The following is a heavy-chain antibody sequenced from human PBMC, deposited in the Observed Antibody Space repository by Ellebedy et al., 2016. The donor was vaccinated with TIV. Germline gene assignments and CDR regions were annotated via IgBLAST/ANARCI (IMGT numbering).Heavy chain of an antibody. CDR1: GDSVSTDIG. D-gene: IGHD3-10*01. J-gene: IGHJ6*02. CDR2: TYYRSKWNN. V-gene: IGHV6-1*01. Sequence: SQTLSLTCVISGDSVSTDIGWNWIRQSPSRGLEWLGRTYYRSKWNNDYAVSLKSRITINPDTSKNLFSLQLNSVTPEDTAVYYCARGWFGSGMGVWGQGTPVTVSS. CDR3: ARGWFGSGMGV.